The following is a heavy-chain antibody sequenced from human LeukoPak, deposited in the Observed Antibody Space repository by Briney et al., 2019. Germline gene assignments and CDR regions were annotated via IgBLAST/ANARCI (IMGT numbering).Heavy chain of an antibody. J-gene: IGHJ4*02. Sequence: ASLKVSCQATGYNFSIYGITWVRQAPGQGLEWLGWISPQKGNTYSARSLQGRVTLTTDTSTNTAYLDLRSLTSDDTALYYCARAGVHVAVAGTDDHWGPGTLTPVSS. V-gene: IGHV1-18*01. CDR2: ISPQKGNT. D-gene: IGHD6-19*01. CDR3: ARAGVHVAVAGTDDH. CDR1: GYNFSIYG.